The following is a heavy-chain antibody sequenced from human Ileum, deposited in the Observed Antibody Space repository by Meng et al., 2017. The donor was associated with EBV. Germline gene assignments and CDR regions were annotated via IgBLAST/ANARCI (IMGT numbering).Heavy chain of an antibody. CDR2: INNCGST. V-gene: IGHV4-34*01. CDR1: VRSCMGYY. CDR3: ARGYYYDSRPFSDPFNWLLA. D-gene: IGHD3-22*01. J-gene: IGHJ5*02. Sequence: LRTHALMRAFDVRSCMGYYRTWHSQSPGTGLGWIEKINNCGSTNYNPSRKSRVTISVVTYKIHFYMKLSSVTAAVTALYYCARGYYYDSRPFSDPFNWLLACCQGTLVTVSS.